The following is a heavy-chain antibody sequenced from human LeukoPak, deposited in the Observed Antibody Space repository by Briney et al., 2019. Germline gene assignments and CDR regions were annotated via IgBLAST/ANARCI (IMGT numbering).Heavy chain of an antibody. CDR2: IYHSGST. V-gene: IGHV4-4*02. CDR3: ARHRRYSSSWPLSYYYYMDV. Sequence: SETLSLTCAVSGGSISSSNWWSWVRQPPGKGLEWIGEIYHSGSTNYNPSLKSRVSISVDKSKNQFSLKLSSVTAADTAVYYCARHRRYSSSWPLSYYYYMDVWGKGTTVTISS. J-gene: IGHJ6*03. D-gene: IGHD6-13*01. CDR1: GGSISSSNW.